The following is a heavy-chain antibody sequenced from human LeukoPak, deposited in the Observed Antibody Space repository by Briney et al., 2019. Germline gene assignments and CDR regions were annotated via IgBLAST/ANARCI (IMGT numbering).Heavy chain of an antibody. CDR3: ARAYDDSGYSLGY. J-gene: IGHJ4*02. V-gene: IGHV1-2*02. CDR2: INPNTGGT. D-gene: IGHD3-22*01. Sequence: ASVKVSCTASVYTFTGYYLHWVRQAPGQGLEWMGWINPNTGGTNFAQRFQGRVTMTRDTSISTAYMELSRVRSDDTAVYYCARAYDDSGYSLGYWGQGTLVTVSS. CDR1: VYTFTGYY.